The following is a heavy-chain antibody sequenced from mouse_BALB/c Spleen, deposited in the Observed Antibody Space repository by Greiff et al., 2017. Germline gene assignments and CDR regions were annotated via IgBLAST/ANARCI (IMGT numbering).Heavy chain of an antibody. J-gene: IGHJ2*01. V-gene: IGHV5-12-1*01. CDR2: ISSGGGST. CDR3: ARHHYGYDGFDY. CDR1: GFAFSSYD. D-gene: IGHD2-2*01. Sequence: EVKVVESGGGLVKPGGSLKLSCAASGFAFSSYDMSWVRQTPEKRLEWVAYISSGGGSTYYPDTVKGRFTISRDNAKNTLYLQMSSLKSEDTAMYYCARHHYGYDGFDYWGQGTTLTVSS.